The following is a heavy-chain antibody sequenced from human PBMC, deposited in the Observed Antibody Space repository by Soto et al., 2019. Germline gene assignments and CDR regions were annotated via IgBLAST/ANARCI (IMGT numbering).Heavy chain of an antibody. CDR3: ARGGTFAYDTSGYSVY. V-gene: IGHV3-9*01. D-gene: IGHD3-22*01. CDR1: GFSFKDYA. J-gene: IGHJ4*02. CDR2: ISWNSMST. Sequence: EVQLVESGGGFVQPGRSLRLSCEASGFSFKDYAMHWVRQVRGKGLEWVSGISWNSMSTDYADSVKGRFIISRDNAKKSVYLQMNSLRPEDTAVYYCARGGTFAYDTSGYSVYWGQGTLVTVSS.